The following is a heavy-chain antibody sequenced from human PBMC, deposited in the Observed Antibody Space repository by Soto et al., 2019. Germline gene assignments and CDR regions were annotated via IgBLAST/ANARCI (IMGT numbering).Heavy chain of an antibody. J-gene: IGHJ1*01. Sequence: GGSLRLSCAASGFTFSSYAMSWVRQAPGKGLEWVSAISGSGGSTYYADSVKGRFTISRDNSKNTLYLQMNSLRAEDTAVYYCAKDRTKITMIVVVEYFQHWGHGTLVTVSS. D-gene: IGHD3-22*01. V-gene: IGHV3-23*01. CDR3: AKDRTKITMIVVVEYFQH. CDR2: ISGSGGST. CDR1: GFTFSSYA.